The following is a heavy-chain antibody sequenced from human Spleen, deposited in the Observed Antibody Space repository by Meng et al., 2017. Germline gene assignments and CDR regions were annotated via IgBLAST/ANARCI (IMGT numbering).Heavy chain of an antibody. V-gene: IGHV4-61*01. CDR1: GGSISSGSYY. J-gene: IGHJ4*02. CDR3: ARGVVQGYDSGGFCYYFDY. D-gene: IGHD3-22*01. CDR2: IYYNGRT. Sequence: SETLSLTCTVSGGSISSGSYYWSWIRQPPGKGLEWIGYIYYNGRTNYNPSLESRVTISVDTSKNQFSLKLNSVTAADTAVYYWARGVVQGYDSGGFCYYFDYWGQGALVTVSS.